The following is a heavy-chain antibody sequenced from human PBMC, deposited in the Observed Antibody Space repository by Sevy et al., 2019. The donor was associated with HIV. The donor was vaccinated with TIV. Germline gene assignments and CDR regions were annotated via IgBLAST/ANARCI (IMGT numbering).Heavy chain of an antibody. CDR1: GFTFSDYY. CDR3: ARVASRAGSSSWFDY. D-gene: IGHD6-13*01. CDR2: ISSSSSYT. J-gene: IGHJ4*02. Sequence: GGSLRLSCAASGFTFSDYYMSWIRQAPGKGLEWVSYISSSSSYTNYADSVKGRFTISRDNAKNSLYLQMNSLRAEDTAVYYCARVASRAGSSSWFDYWGQGTLVTVSS. V-gene: IGHV3-11*06.